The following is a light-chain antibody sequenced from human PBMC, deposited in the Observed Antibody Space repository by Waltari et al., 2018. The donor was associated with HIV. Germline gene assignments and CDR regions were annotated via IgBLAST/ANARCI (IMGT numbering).Light chain of an antibody. CDR3: QQYKDFPIT. J-gene: IGKJ4*01. CDR1: QSSGSW. CDR2: KAS. V-gene: IGKV1-5*03. Sequence: DIQMTQSPSTLSASVGDRVTITCRASQSSGSWVAGYQQKPGRAPKILIYKASKRESGVPARFSGSGYGTSFSLTISSLQPEDFATYYCQQYKDFPITFGGGTKVEIK.